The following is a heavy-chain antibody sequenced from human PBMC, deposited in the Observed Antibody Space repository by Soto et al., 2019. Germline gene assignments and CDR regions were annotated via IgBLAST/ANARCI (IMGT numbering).Heavy chain of an antibody. CDR3: ARAPPGVPYYYGRDV. V-gene: IGHV3-13*01. J-gene: IGHJ6*04. Sequence: SLRLSCAASGFTFSSYDMHWVRQATGKGLEWVSAIGTAGDTYYPGSVKGRFTISRENAKNSLYLQMNSLRAGDTAVYYCARAPPGVPYYYGRDVWDKGTTVTVFS. CDR2: IGTAGDT. D-gene: IGHD2-2*01. CDR1: GFTFSSYD.